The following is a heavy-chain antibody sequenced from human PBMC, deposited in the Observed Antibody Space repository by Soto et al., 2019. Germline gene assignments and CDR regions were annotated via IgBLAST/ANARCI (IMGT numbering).Heavy chain of an antibody. J-gene: IGHJ6*03. D-gene: IGHD6-13*01. CDR1: GGSFSGYY. Sequence: SETLSLTCAVYGGSFSGYYWSWIRQPPGKGLEWIGEINHSGSTNYNPSLKSRVTISVDTSKNQFSLKLSSVTAADTAVYYCARAPTPNYSSSWYYPFSGYYYYMDVWGKGTTVTVSS. CDR2: INHSGST. V-gene: IGHV4-34*01. CDR3: ARAPTPNYSSSWYYPFSGYYYYMDV.